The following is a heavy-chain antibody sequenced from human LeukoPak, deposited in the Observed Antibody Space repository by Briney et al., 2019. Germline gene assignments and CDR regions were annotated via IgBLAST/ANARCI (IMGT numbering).Heavy chain of an antibody. CDR3: ARHFASSGSYGYYFDY. CDR1: GHTLTELS. V-gene: IGHV1-69*05. D-gene: IGHD1-26*01. J-gene: IGHJ4*02. CDR2: IIPIFGTA. Sequence: GASVKVSCKVSGHTLTELSIHWVRQAPGQGLEWMGGIIPIFGTANYAQKFQGRVTITTDESTSTAYMELSSLRSEDTAVYYCARHFASSGSYGYYFDYWGQGTLVTVSS.